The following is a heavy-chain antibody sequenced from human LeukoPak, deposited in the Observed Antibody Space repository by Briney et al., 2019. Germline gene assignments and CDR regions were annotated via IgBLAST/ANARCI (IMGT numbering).Heavy chain of an antibody. D-gene: IGHD1-14*01. CDR2: ISSTGFYV. J-gene: IGHJ4*02. CDR3: ARVAGQGWGPITTDANAYLDY. V-gene: IGHV3-21*01. CDR1: GFAFGSYT. Sequence: GGSLRLSCTASGFAFGSYTITWVRQASGKGLEWVSSISSTGFYVYYADSVKGRFAISRDNAMNSLYLQMNSLRADDTAVYYCARVAGQGWGPITTDANAYLDYWGQGTLVTVFS.